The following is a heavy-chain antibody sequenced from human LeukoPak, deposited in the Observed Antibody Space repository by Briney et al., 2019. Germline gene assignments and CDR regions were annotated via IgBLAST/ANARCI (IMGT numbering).Heavy chain of an antibody. J-gene: IGHJ1*01. CDR2: TYHIGST. Sequence: KPSGPRPLPCVVSVGPLSSINCWSWSGNPPGKGLEGFGETYHIGSTNYNPSLKSRVTISVDKSKNQFSLKLSSVTAADTAVYYCARDGEGSSFEQGLYEYFQHWGQGTLVTVSS. V-gene: IGHV4-4*02. D-gene: IGHD6-13*01. CDR1: VGPLSSINC. CDR3: ARDGEGSSFEQGLYEYFQH.